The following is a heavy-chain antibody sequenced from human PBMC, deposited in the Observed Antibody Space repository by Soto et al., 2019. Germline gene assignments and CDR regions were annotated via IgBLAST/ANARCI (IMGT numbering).Heavy chain of an antibody. Sequence: GGSLRLSCAASGFTFSSYGMHWVRQAPGKGLEWVAVISYDGSNKYYADSVKGRFTISRDNSKNTLYLQMNSLRAEDTAVYYCAKDVLGLKRITIFGVVRNWFEPWGQGTLVTVSS. CDR3: AKDVLGLKRITIFGVVRNWFEP. CDR1: GFTFSSYG. D-gene: IGHD3-3*01. CDR2: ISYDGSNK. J-gene: IGHJ5*02. V-gene: IGHV3-30*18.